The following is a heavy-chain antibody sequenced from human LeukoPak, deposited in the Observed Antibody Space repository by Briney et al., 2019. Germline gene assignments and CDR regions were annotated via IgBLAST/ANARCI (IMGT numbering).Heavy chain of an antibody. CDR3: ARARRRDGYNMPFDY. J-gene: IGHJ4*02. Sequence: SETLSLTCAVYGGPFSGYYWSWIRQPPGKGLEWIGEINHSGSTNYNPSLKSRVTISVDTSKNQFSLKLSSVTAADTAVYYCARARRRDGYNMPFDYWGQGTLVTVSS. D-gene: IGHD5-24*01. V-gene: IGHV4-34*01. CDR1: GGPFSGYY. CDR2: INHSGST.